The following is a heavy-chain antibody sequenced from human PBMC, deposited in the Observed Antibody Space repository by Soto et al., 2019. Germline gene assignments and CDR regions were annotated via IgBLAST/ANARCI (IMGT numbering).Heavy chain of an antibody. D-gene: IGHD6-19*01. CDR3: ARGPSGWFGYDD. Sequence: LRLSCAASGFTFSSSWMHWVRQAPGKGLVWVSRINSGASTTNYADSVKGRFTIPRDNAKNTLYLQMDSLTAEDTAVYYCARGPSGWFGYDDWGEGTLVTVSS. J-gene: IGHJ4*02. V-gene: IGHV3-74*01. CDR1: GFTFSSSW. CDR2: INSGASTT.